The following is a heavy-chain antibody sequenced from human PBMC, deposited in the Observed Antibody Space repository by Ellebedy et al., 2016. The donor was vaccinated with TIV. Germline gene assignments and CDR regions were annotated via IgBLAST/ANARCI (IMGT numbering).Heavy chain of an antibody. J-gene: IGHJ4*02. V-gene: IGHV3-23*03. Sequence: GESLKISCTTSGFTFSSFSMSRLRRPPGNGPEWVLGILQGGSTYSAASVKGRFTFSRDNSRSSVYLQMNSLRAEDTAVYFCAKDAIDDGYWDFDSWGQGTLVTVSS. CDR3: AKDAIDDGYWDFDS. CDR1: GFTFSSFS. D-gene: IGHD5-18*01. CDR2: ILQGGST.